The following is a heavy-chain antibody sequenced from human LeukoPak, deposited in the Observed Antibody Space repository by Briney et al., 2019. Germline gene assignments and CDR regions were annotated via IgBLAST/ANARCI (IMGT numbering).Heavy chain of an antibody. CDR1: GYTFTSYY. CDR2: INPSGGST. Sequence: ASVKVSCKASGYTFTSYYMHWVRQAPGQGLEWMGIINPSGGSTSYAQEFQGRVTMTRDTSTSTVYMELSSLRSEDTAVYYCAREGCRAVLNIVVVPAALARQNNWFDPWGQGTLVTVSS. J-gene: IGHJ5*02. CDR3: AREGCRAVLNIVVVPAALARQNNWFDP. D-gene: IGHD2-2*01. V-gene: IGHV1-46*01.